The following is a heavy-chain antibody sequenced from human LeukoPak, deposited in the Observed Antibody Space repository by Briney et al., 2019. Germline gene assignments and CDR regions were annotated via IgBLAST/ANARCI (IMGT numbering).Heavy chain of an antibody. J-gene: IGHJ4*02. D-gene: IGHD3/OR15-3a*01. Sequence: ASVKVSCKTSGYTFTSYFIHWVRQAPGQGLEWMGIINPSGASTSYARRFQGRVTMTRDMSTSTVYMELSSLRSEDTAVYYCARETPGTGAFDYWGQGTLVTVSS. CDR2: INPSGAST. CDR1: GYTFTSYF. V-gene: IGHV1-46*01. CDR3: ARETPGTGAFDY.